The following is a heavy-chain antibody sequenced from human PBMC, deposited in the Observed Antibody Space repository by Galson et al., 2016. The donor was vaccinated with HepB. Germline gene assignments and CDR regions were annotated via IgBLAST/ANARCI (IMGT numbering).Heavy chain of an antibody. D-gene: IGHD2-2*01. V-gene: IGHV3-74*01. CDR2: IDTDGRIT. CDR3: ARSSSAWMSDCLDS. Sequence: SLRLSCAASGFNFNTFWMHWVRQVPGNGLVWVSRIDTDGRITNYADSVRGRFTISRDNSMNTLYLQMDTLKPEDTAVYYCARSSSAWMSDCLDSWGQGTLVTVSS. J-gene: IGHJ4*02. CDR1: GFNFNTFW.